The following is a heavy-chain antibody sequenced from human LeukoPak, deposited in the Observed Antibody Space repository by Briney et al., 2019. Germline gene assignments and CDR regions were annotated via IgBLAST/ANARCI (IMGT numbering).Heavy chain of an antibody. J-gene: IGHJ4*02. V-gene: IGHV3-30-3*01. Sequence: GGSLRLSCVVSGFTFTNYVVHWVRQAPGKGLEWVTLVSSDGGIKYYADSVKGRFSVSRDISKNTLYLQMNSLRVDDTAVYYCARDSETTPIHVLGYWGQGALVTVSS. CDR3: ARDSETTPIHVLGY. D-gene: IGHD2-15*01. CDR2: VSSDGGIK. CDR1: GFTFTNYV.